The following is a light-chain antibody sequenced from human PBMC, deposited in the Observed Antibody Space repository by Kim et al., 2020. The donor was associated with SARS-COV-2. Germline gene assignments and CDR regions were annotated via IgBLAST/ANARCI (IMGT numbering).Light chain of an antibody. CDR1: RLRSYY. J-gene: IGLJ3*02. V-gene: IGLV3-19*01. CDR2: GKN. CDR3: NFRDSSGYRLV. Sequence: SSELTQDPAVSVALGQTVRITCQGDRLRSYYASWYQQKPGQAPVLVTYGKNNRPSGIPDRFSGSSSGNTASLTITGAKAEDEADYYCNFRDSSGYRLVFGEGTQLTVL.